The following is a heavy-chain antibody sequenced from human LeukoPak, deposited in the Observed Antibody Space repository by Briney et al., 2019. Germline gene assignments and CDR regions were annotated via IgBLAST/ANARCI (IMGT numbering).Heavy chain of an antibody. V-gene: IGHV3-7*01. CDR1: GFTFSSYW. Sequence: SGGSLRLSCEASGFTFSSYWMSWVRQAPGKGLEWVAHIKEDESDEYYVDSVRGRFTASRDNAKNLVNLQMNSLRVEDTAVYYCARTSRSDFDYWGQGTLVTVSS. D-gene: IGHD2-2*01. J-gene: IGHJ4*02. CDR2: IKEDESDE. CDR3: ARTSRSDFDY.